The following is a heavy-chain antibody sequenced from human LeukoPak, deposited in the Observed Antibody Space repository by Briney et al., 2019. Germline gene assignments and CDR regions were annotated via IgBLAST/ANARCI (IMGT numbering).Heavy chain of an antibody. CDR1: GFTFRNFA. J-gene: IGHJ5*02. Sequence: GGSLRLSCAASGFTFRNFAMSWVRQAPGKGLEWVSGINWNGGSTGYADSVKGRFTISRDNAKNSLYLQMNSLRAEDTALYYCARVGSLTTVTTLYNWFDPWGQGTLVTVSS. CDR3: ARVGSLTTVTTLYNWFDP. CDR2: INWNGGST. D-gene: IGHD4-17*01. V-gene: IGHV3-20*04.